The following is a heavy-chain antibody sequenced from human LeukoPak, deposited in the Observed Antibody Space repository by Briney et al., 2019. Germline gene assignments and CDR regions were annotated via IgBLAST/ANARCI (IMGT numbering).Heavy chain of an antibody. V-gene: IGHV3-7*03. J-gene: IGHJ4*02. D-gene: IGHD3-10*01. Sequence: GGSLRLSCAASGFTFGSYWMNWVRQTPGKGLEWVANIKEDGSEKNYVDSVKGRYTISRDNAKNSLYLQMNSLRVEDTAVYFCANLRGSGSSYFDSWGQGTLVTVSS. CDR2: IKEDGSEK. CDR3: ANLRGSGSSYFDS. CDR1: GFTFGSYW.